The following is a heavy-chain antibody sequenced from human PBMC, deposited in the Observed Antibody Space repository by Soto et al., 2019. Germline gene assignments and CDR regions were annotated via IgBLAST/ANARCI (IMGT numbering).Heavy chain of an antibody. Sequence: GGSLRLSCSASGFPFSSYAMSWVRQAPGKGLEWVSAISSSGGSTYYADSVKGRFTISRDNSKNTLYLQMNSLRAEETAVYYCAEGPAQSMIVVDQGNYWGQGHRGTVS. D-gene: IGHD3-22*01. CDR3: AEGPAQSMIVVDQGNY. J-gene: IGHJ4*02. CDR2: ISSSGGST. V-gene: IGHV3-23*01. CDR1: GFPFSSYA.